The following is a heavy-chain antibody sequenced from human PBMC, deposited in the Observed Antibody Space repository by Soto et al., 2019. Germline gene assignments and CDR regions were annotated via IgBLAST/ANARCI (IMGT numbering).Heavy chain of an antibody. CDR1: GGSSSSYY. D-gene: IGHD4-17*01. Sequence: PSETLSLTCTDSGGSSSSYYGSWIRHPPGHGLEWIRYIYYSGSTNYNPAHKSRVTISVDTSKNQFSLKLSSVTAADPAVYYWATTTVTQHPRVDYWGQGHLVTVCS. V-gene: IGHV4-59*01. CDR2: IYYSGST. J-gene: IGHJ4*02. CDR3: ATTTVTQHPRVDY.